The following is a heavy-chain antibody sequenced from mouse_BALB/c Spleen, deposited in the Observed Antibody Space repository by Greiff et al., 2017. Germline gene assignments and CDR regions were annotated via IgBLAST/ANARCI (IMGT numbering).Heavy chain of an antibody. Sequence: EVKLMESGPGLVKPSQSLSLTCTVTGYSITSDYAWNWIRQFPGNKLEWMGYISYSGSTSYNPSLKSRISITRDTSKNQFFLQLNSVTTEDTATYYCARRDFIPTARFDYWGQGTTLTVSS. V-gene: IGHV3-2*02. D-gene: IGHD1-2*01. CDR2: ISYSGST. J-gene: IGHJ2*01. CDR1: GYSITSDYA. CDR3: ARRDFIPTARFDY.